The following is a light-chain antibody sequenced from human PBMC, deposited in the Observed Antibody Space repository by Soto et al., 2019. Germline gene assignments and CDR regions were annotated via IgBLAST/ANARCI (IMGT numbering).Light chain of an antibody. CDR2: DAS. J-gene: IGKJ1*01. V-gene: IGKV1-27*01. CDR3: QKYGSAPRT. CDR1: LGINKY. Sequence: IQMTQSPSSLSASVGDRVTITCRASLGINKYLAWYQQKPGKAPALLIFDASTLQSGVPSRFSGSGSGTDFTLTITSLQPEDVGTYYCQKYGSAPRTVGPGTKVEV.